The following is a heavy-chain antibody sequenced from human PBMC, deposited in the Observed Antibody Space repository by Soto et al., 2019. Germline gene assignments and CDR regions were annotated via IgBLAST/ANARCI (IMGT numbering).Heavy chain of an antibody. D-gene: IGHD2-21*01. CDR2: VSGSDGST. Sequence: GGSLRLSCAASGFTFSTYAMSWVRQAPGKGLEWVSSVSGSDGSTYYADSVKGRFTISRDNARNTLYLQMNSLRAEDTALYYCAKDFSGDLAYIDDWGHGTLVTVSS. CDR1: GFTFSTYA. V-gene: IGHV3-23*01. CDR3: AKDFSGDLAYIDD. J-gene: IGHJ4*01.